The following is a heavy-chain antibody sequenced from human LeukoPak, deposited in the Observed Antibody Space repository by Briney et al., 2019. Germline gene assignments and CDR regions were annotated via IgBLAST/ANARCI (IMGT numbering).Heavy chain of an antibody. CDR2: IDPSDSYT. J-gene: IGHJ6*02. D-gene: IGHD2-15*01. CDR3: ARTVVVAATLYYYGMDV. V-gene: IGHV5-10-1*01. CDR1: GYSFTSYW. Sequence: GESLKISFKGSGYSFTSYWISWVRQMPGKGLEWMGRIDPSDSYTNYSPSFQGHVTISADKSISTAYLQWSSLKASDTAMYYCARTVVVAATLYYYGMDVWGQGTAVTVSS.